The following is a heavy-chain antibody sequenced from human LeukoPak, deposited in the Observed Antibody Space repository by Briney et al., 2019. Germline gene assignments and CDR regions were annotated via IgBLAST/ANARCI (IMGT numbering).Heavy chain of an antibody. Sequence: GGSLRLSCAASGFTFRSHWMSWVRQAPGKGLEWVANIKQDGSEKYYVDFVKGRFTISRDNAKNSLYLQMNSLRAEDTAVYYCARGGGPLDIWGQGTMVTVSS. J-gene: IGHJ3*02. D-gene: IGHD3-16*01. CDR3: ARGGGPLDI. V-gene: IGHV3-7*01. CDR1: GFTFRSHW. CDR2: IKQDGSEK.